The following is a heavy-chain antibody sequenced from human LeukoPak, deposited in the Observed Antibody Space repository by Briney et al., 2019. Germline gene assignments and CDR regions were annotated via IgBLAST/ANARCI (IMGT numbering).Heavy chain of an antibody. V-gene: IGHV3-23*01. CDR2: ISGSGSST. CDR3: AKDSASYGRFDY. D-gene: IGHD5-18*01. CDR1: GFTFTNYA. Sequence: AGGSLRLSCAASGFTFTNYAMSWVRQAPGKGLEWVSVISGSGSSTYYADSVKGRFTISRDDSKNTLYLQMHSLRAEDTAVYFCAKDSASYGRFDYWGQGTLVTVSS. J-gene: IGHJ4*02.